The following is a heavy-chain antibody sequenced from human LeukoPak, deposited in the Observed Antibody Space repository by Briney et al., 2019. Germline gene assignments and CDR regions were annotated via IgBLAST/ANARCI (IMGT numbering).Heavy chain of an antibody. CDR3: ARLGGGSHYYDF. CDR2: ISAYYGNT. V-gene: IGHV1-18*01. Sequence: GASVKVSCNSSGFTFINSRITWVRQAPGQGLELMGWISAYYGNTYYVENFEGRVAMTRDTSTSTAFMELRSLTADDTAVYYCARLGGGSHYYDFWGQGTLVTVSP. D-gene: IGHD4-23*01. J-gene: IGHJ4*02. CDR1: GFTFINSR.